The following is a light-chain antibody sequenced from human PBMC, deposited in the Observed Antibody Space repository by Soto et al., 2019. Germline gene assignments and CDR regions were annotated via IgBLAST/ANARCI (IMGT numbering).Light chain of an antibody. CDR2: GAS. Sequence: TVMTQSPDNLSVSAGERATLSCRASQSVNSRLAWYQHKPGQAPRLLISGASSRATGIPDRFSGSGSATDFTLTISRLEPEDFALYYCQHYGRSPITFGQGTRWRL. J-gene: IGKJ5*01. CDR3: QHYGRSPIT. CDR1: QSVNSR. V-gene: IGKV3-20*01.